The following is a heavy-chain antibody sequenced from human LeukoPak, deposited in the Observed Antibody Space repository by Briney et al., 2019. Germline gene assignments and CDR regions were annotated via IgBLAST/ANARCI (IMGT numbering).Heavy chain of an antibody. J-gene: IGHJ4*02. V-gene: IGHV1-2*02. CDR3: ARAHYLRLYFFDY. D-gene: IGHD3-10*01. CDR1: GYTFTGYY. CDR2: INPNIGAT. Sequence: GASVKVSCKPSGYTFTGYYLHWVRQAPGQALEWMGWINPNIGATMYAQKFEGRVTMTTDTSINTGYVELSSLTSDDTAVYFCARAHYLRLYFFDYWGQGTLVTVSS.